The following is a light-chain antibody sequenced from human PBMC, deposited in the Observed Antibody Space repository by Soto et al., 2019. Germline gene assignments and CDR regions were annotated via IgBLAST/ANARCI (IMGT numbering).Light chain of an antibody. CDR3: GTWDSSLSTDV. Sequence: QSVLTQPPSVSAAPGQKVTISCSGSSSDIGNNYVSWYQQLPGTAPKLLIYENYERPSGIPDRFSGSKSGTSATLGITGLQTGDEADYYCGTWDSSLSTDVFGTGTKVTVL. CDR2: ENY. V-gene: IGLV1-51*02. J-gene: IGLJ1*01. CDR1: SSDIGNNY.